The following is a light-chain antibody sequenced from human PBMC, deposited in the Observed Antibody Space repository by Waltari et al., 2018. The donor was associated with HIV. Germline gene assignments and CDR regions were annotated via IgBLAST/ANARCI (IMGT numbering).Light chain of an antibody. CDR3: CSYAGTSINWV. Sequence: QSALNQPRSVSGSPGQSVTISCTEASRYVSDSKYVYWYQQHPGNAPKLILFGVNKRPSGVPDRFAGSTSGNTASLTITGLQADDEAHYYCCSYAGTSINWVFGGGTMLTVL. V-gene: IGLV2-11*01. J-gene: IGLJ3*02. CDR2: GVN. CDR1: SRYVSDSKY.